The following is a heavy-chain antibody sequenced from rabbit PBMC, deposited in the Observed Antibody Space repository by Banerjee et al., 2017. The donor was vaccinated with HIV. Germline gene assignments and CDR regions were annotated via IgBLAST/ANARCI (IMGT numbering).Heavy chain of an antibody. CDR2: IYTGHGGT. Sequence: QSLEESGGDLVKPGASLTLTCKASGFSYSGGYDMCWVRQAPGKGLEWIACIYTGHGGTYYASWARGRFTISKTSSTTVTLQMTSLTAADTATYFCARNFNWNGSLWGPGTLVTVS. J-gene: IGHJ4*01. CDR3: ARNFNWNGSL. V-gene: IGHV1S40*01. CDR1: GFSYSGGYD. D-gene: IGHD5-1*01.